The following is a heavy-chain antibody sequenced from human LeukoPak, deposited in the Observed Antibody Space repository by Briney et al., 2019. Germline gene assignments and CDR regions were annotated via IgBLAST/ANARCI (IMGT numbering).Heavy chain of an antibody. CDR3: ASSLYYYDSSGYDDAFDI. J-gene: IGHJ3*02. V-gene: IGHV4-59*01. CDR1: GGSISSYY. D-gene: IGHD3-22*01. CDR2: IYYSGST. Sequence: PSETLSLTCTVSGGSISSYYWSWIRQPPGKGLEWIGYIYYSGSTNYNPSLKSPIPLSEDPSKNQFSLKLSSVTAADTAVYYCASSLYYYDSSGYDDAFDIWGQGTMVTVSS.